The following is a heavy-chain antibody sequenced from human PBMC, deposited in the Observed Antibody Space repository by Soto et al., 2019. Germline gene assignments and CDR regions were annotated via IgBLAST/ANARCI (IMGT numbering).Heavy chain of an antibody. V-gene: IGHV4-59*08. D-gene: IGHD3-22*01. CDR1: GGSINNYY. Sequence: PSETLALTCTVSGGSINNYYWSWFRQPPGKGLECIGYIYFSGSTNYSPSLKSRLTISVDTSKNQFSLKLSSVTAADTAAYYCARLGYYDETSFDYWGQGTLVT. CDR2: IYFSGST. J-gene: IGHJ4*02. CDR3: ARLGYYDETSFDY.